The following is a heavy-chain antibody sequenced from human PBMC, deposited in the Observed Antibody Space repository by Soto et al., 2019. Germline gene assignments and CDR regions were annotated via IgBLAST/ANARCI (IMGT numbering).Heavy chain of an antibody. CDR3: ARSPTASLEAFEI. Sequence: QLQLQESGPGLVKPSETLSLTCTVSGGSISSSTYYWGWIRQPPGKGLEWIGSIYYSGSTYYNPSLKSRITISVDASKNQFSLNLKSVTAADTAVFYCARSPTASLEAFEIWGQGTMVTFSS. CDR2: IYYSGST. V-gene: IGHV4-39*01. J-gene: IGHJ3*02. CDR1: GGSISSSTYY.